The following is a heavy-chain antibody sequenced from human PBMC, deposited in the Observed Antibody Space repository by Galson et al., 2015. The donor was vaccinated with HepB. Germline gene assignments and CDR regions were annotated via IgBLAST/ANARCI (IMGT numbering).Heavy chain of an antibody. CDR2: FIPHLDRA. V-gene: IGHV1-69*10. Sequence: SVKVSCKASGSSFNSFTFSWVRQAPGQGLEWMGEFIPHLDRAKYTQQFQGRVTITADKSTATVFMDLRSLRSDDTAVYYCARHDGPGGAFDIWGQGTMVTVSS. D-gene: IGHD5-24*01. CDR3: ARHDGPGGAFDI. J-gene: IGHJ3*02. CDR1: GSSFNSFT.